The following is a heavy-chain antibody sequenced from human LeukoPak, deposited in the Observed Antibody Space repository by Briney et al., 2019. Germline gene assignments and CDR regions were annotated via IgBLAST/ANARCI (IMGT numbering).Heavy chain of an antibody. CDR2: ISGSGGGT. CDR3: AKGQQWLVRYYFDY. CDR1: GFTFSSYA. Sequence: PGGSLRLSCAASGFTFSSYAMSWVRQAPGKGLEWVSAISGSGGGTYYADSVKGRFTISRDNSKNTLYLQMNSLRAEDTAVYYCAKGQQWLVRYYFDYWGQGTLVTVSS. D-gene: IGHD6-19*01. V-gene: IGHV3-23*01. J-gene: IGHJ4*02.